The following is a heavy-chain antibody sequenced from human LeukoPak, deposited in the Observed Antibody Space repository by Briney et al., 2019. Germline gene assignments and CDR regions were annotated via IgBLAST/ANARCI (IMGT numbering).Heavy chain of an antibody. Sequence: SGPTLVNPTQTLTLTCTFSGFSLSTSGMCVSWIRQPPGKALEWLARIDWDDDKYYSTSLKTRLTISKDTSKHQVVLTMTNMDPVDTATYYCARGTLAAVDAFDIWGQGTMVTVSS. CDR2: IDWDDDK. CDR3: ARGTLAAVDAFDI. D-gene: IGHD6-13*01. V-gene: IGHV2-70*11. J-gene: IGHJ3*02. CDR1: GFSLSTSGMC.